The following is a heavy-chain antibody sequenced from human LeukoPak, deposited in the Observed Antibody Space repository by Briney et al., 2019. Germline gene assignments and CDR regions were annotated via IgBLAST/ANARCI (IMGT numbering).Heavy chain of an antibody. V-gene: IGHV4-59*01. CDR1: GGSISSYY. D-gene: IGHD3-3*01. CDR2: IYYSGST. CDR3: ARGNYDFWSGYGLYNWFDP. Sequence: ETLSLTCTVSGGSISSYYWSWIRQPPGKGLEWIGYIYYSGSTNYNPSLKSRVTISVDTSKNQFSLKLSSVTAADTAVYYCARGNYDFWSGYGLYNWFDPWGQGTLVTVSS. J-gene: IGHJ5*02.